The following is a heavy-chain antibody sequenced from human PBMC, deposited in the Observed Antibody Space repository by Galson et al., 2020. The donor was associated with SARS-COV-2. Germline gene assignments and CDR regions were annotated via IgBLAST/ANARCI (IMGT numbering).Heavy chain of an antibody. CDR3: ARRGAMTTLTTWDY. Sequence: KASGYTFTGFYMHWVRQAPGQGLEWLGCINPYSGDTNYGQRFQGRVTMTRDTSISTAYMELSRLRSNDTAVYFCARRGAMTTLTTWDYWGQGTLVTVSS. CDR1: GYTFTGFY. J-gene: IGHJ4*02. D-gene: IGHD4-4*01. CDR2: INPYSGDT. V-gene: IGHV1-2*02.